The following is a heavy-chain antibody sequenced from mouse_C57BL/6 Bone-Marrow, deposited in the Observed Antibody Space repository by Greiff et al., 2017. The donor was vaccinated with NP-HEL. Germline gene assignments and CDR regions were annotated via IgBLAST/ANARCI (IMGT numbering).Heavy chain of an antibody. CDR2: IDPENGDT. CDR3: TTYDGYLDY. D-gene: IGHD2-3*01. V-gene: IGHV14-4*01. CDR1: GFNIKDDY. Sequence: EVQRVESGAELVRPGASVKLSCTASGFNIKDDYMHWVKQRPEQGLEWIGWIDPENGDTEYASKFQGKATITADTSSNTAYLQISSLTSEETAVYYCTTYDGYLDYWGQGTTLTVSS. J-gene: IGHJ2*01.